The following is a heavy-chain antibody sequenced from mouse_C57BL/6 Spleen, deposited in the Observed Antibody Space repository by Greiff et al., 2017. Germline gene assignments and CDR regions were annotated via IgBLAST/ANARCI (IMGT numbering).Heavy chain of an antibody. CDR3: ARALEYAMDY. J-gene: IGHJ4*01. V-gene: IGHV5-17*01. CDR1: GFTFSDYG. CDR2: ISSGSSTI. Sequence: EVKLMESGGGLVKPGGSLKLSCAASGFTFSDYGMHWVRQAPEKGLEWVAYISSGSSTIYYADTVKGRFTSSRDNAKNTLFLQMTSLRSEDTAMYYCARALEYAMDYWGQGTSVTVSS.